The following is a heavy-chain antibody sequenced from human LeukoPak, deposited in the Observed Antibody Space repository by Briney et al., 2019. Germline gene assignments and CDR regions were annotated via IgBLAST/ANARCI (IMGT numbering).Heavy chain of an antibody. V-gene: IGHV3-7*01. J-gene: IGHJ3*01. CDR1: GFTFTNYW. CDR3: ARVKEASAFDV. Sequence: PGGSLRLSCAASGFTFTNYWMSWVRQAPGKGLELVANIKQDRSEKYYVDSVKGRFTISRDNAKNSLYLQMNSLRAEDTAVYYCARVKEASAFDVWGQGTMVTVSS. D-gene: IGHD5-12*01. CDR2: IKQDRSEK.